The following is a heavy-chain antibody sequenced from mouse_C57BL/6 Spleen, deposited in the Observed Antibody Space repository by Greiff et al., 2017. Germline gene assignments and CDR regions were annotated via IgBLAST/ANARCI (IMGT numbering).Heavy chain of an antibody. CDR2: INPSSGYT. J-gene: IGHJ3*01. D-gene: IGHD1-1*01. CDR3: AREDNYDGRSSSFAY. CDR1: GYTFTSYW. Sequence: VQLQQSGAELAKPGASVKLSCKASGYTFTSYWMHWVKQRPGQGLEWIGYINPSSGYTKYNQKFKDKATLTADKSSSTAYMQLRSLTYADSAVYDCAREDNYDGRSSSFAYWGQGTLVTVSA. V-gene: IGHV1-7*01.